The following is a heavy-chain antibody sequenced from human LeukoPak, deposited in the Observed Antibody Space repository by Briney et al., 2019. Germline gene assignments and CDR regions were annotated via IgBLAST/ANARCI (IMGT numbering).Heavy chain of an antibody. V-gene: IGHV3-48*03. CDR3: ARDPVIVGAYFDY. CDR1: GFTFSSYE. Sequence: GGSLRLSCAASGFTFSSYEMNWVRQAPGKGLEWVPYISSSGSTIYYADSVKGRFTISRDNAKNSLYLQMNSLRAEDTAVYYCARDPVIVGAYFDYWGQGTLVTVSS. J-gene: IGHJ4*02. CDR2: ISSSGSTI. D-gene: IGHD1-26*01.